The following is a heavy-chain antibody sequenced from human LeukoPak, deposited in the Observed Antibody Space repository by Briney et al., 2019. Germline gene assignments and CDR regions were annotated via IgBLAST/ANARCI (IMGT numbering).Heavy chain of an antibody. CDR1: GFTFSDYA. Sequence: GALRLPCAASGFTFSDYAMHWVRQAPGKGLEYVSRISSNGGSTYYANSVKDRFTISRDNPKNTLFLQMGSLRAEDMAVYYCAREECSGGSCYFDYWGQGTLVTVSS. CDR2: ISSNGGST. V-gene: IGHV3-64*01. D-gene: IGHD2-15*01. CDR3: AREECSGGSCYFDY. J-gene: IGHJ4*02.